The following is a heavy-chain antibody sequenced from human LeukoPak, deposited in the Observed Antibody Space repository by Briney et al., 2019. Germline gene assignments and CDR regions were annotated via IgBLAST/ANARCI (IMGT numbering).Heavy chain of an antibody. Sequence: PGGSLRLSCAASGFTFSNAWMSWVRQAPGKGLGWVGRIKSKTDGGTTDYAAPVKGRFTISRVDSKNTAYLQMDSLKTEDTAVYFCTRPGAYCGGDCFDGFDIWGQGTLVTVSS. D-gene: IGHD2-21*02. J-gene: IGHJ3*02. CDR3: TRPGAYCGGDCFDGFDI. CDR2: IKSKTDGGTT. CDR1: GFTFSNAW. V-gene: IGHV3-15*01.